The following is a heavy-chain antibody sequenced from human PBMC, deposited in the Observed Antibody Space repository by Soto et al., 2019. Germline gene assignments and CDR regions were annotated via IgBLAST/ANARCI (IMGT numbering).Heavy chain of an antibody. Sequence: SETLSLTCTVSGGSISSYYWSWIRQPPGKGLEWIGYIYYSGSTNYNPSLKSRVTISVDTSKNQFSLKLSSVTAADTAVYYCARSQWFGETLYYYYGMDVWGQGTTVTVSS. CDR2: IYYSGST. CDR1: GGSISSYY. CDR3: ARSQWFGETLYYYYGMDV. J-gene: IGHJ6*02. D-gene: IGHD3-10*01. V-gene: IGHV4-59*12.